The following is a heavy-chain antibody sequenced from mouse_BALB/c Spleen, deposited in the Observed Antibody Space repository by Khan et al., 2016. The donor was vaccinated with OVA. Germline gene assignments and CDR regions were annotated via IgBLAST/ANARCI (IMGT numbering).Heavy chain of an antibody. CDR1: GYTFTSYW. D-gene: IGHD1-1*01. CDR2: TNPINGRT. J-gene: IGHJ2*01. CDR3: ARIKKIVATYFDY. Sequence: QVRLQQSGAELVKAGASVKMSCKASGYTFTSYWMHWVKQRLGQGLEWFAETNPINGRTYYNEKFKSKATLTVDKSSSTAYMLLSGPTFEDSAVYYCARIKKIVATYFDYWGQGTTLTVSS. V-gene: IGHV1S81*02.